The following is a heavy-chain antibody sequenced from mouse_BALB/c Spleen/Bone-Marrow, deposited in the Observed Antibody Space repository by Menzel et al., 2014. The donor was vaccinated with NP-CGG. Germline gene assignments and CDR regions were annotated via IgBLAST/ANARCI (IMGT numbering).Heavy chain of an antibody. V-gene: IGHV2-9*02. CDR2: IWAGGST. Sequence: VQLQQSGPGLVAPSQSLSNTCTVSGFSLTTYGVHWVRQPPGKGLEWLGVIWAGGSTNYNSALMSRLSISKDNSKSQVFLKMNSLQTDDTAMYYCARAHYDYVLFDYWGQGTTLTVSS. D-gene: IGHD2-4*01. J-gene: IGHJ2*01. CDR1: GFSLTTYG. CDR3: ARAHYDYVLFDY.